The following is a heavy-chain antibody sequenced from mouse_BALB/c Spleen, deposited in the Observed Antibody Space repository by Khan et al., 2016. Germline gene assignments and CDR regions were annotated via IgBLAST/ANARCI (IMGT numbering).Heavy chain of an antibody. Sequence: QVRLQQSGAELARPGASVKMSCKASGYSFTSYTMHWVKQRPGQGLEWLGFINPSSSYTNYNQNFKDKATLTAAKSSSTAYMQLSSLTTEDSAVYFCARYSTTVVAPLDYWGQGTTLTVSS. CDR3: ARYSTTVVAPLDY. J-gene: IGHJ2*01. D-gene: IGHD1-1*01. CDR2: INPSSSYT. V-gene: IGHV1-4*01. CDR1: GYSFTSYT.